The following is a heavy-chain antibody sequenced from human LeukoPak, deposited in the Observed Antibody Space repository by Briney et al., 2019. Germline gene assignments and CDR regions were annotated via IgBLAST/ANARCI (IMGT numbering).Heavy chain of an antibody. CDR3: ARKLVSGWYYFDY. D-gene: IGHD6-19*01. CDR2: ISSSGSTI. CDR1: GFTFSSYD. Sequence: GGSLRLSCAASGFTFSSYDMNWVRQAPGKGREWVSYISSSGSTIYYADSVKGRFTISRDNAENSLYLQMDSLRAEDTAVYYCARKLVSGWYYFDYWGQGTLVTVSS. J-gene: IGHJ4*02. V-gene: IGHV3-48*03.